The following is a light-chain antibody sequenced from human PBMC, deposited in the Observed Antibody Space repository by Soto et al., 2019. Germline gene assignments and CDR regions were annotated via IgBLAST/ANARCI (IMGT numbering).Light chain of an antibody. CDR3: SSYTTSNTYV. Sequence: QSALTQPASVSGSPGQSITFSCTGTSSDIGVYNYVSWYQQHPGKAPKLMIYEVNNRPSGVSNRFPGSKSGNTASLTISGLQAEDEADYYCSSYTTSNTYVFGTGTKVTV. J-gene: IGLJ1*01. CDR2: EVN. V-gene: IGLV2-14*01. CDR1: SSDIGVYNY.